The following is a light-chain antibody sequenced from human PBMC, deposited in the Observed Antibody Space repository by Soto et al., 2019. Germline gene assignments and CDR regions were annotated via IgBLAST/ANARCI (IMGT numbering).Light chain of an antibody. J-gene: IGLJ3*02. CDR1: SGLSTST. Sequence: QLVLTQSPSASASLGASVKLTCTLSSGLSTSTIAWHQQQPEKGPRYLMILNSDGSHSKGDGIPDRFSGSSSGAERYLTISSLQSEDEADYFCQTWGTGIHWVFGGGTKVTVL. V-gene: IGLV4-69*01. CDR3: QTWGTGIHWV. CDR2: LNSDGSH.